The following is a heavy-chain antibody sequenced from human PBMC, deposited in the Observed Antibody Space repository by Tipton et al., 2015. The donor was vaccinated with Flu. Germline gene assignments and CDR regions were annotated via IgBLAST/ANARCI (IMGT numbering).Heavy chain of an antibody. CDR2: VHRTGSP. CDR3: VRRDYSNYVSEPKNWFDP. CDR1: GDSIGSGYF. D-gene: IGHD4-11*01. V-gene: IGHV4-38-2*01. Sequence: LRLSCSVSGDSIGSGYFWGWIRQPPGKGLEWIGNVHRTGSPYYNPSLRSRFIMTVDGAKNQFSLRLTSVTATDTAVYYCVRRDYSNYVSEPKNWFDPWGPGTLVTVSS. J-gene: IGHJ5*02.